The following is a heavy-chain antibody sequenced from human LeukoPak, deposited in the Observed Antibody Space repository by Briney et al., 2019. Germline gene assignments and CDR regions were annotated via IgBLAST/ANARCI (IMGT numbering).Heavy chain of an antibody. CDR2: IHTSGDT. V-gene: IGHV3-53*01. J-gene: IGHJ5*02. Sequence: QPGGSLRLSCAASGLTGSHNYVSWFRQPPGKGLEWVSAIHTSGDTCYADSVKGRFTISRDTSKNTLYLQINSLRVEDTAVYYCIVFGDSNHWGQGTLVTVSS. CDR1: GLTGSHNY. CDR3: IVFGDSNH. D-gene: IGHD4-17*01.